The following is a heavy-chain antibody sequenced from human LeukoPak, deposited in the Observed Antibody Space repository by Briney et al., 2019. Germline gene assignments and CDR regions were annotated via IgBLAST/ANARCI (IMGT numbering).Heavy chain of an antibody. V-gene: IGHV4-39*01. Sequence: SGPGLVKPSETLSLTCTVSGGSIISSNYYWGWIRQPPGKGLEWIGNIYYSGSTYHNPSLKSRVTISVDTSKNQFSLKLSSVTAADTAVYYCARSDYYDSSGYHYYFDYWGQGTLVTVSS. CDR1: GGSIISSNYY. CDR2: IYYSGST. D-gene: IGHD3-22*01. CDR3: ARSDYYDSSGYHYYFDY. J-gene: IGHJ4*02.